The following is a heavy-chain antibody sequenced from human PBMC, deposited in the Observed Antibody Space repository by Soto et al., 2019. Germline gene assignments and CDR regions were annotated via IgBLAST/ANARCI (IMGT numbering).Heavy chain of an antibody. J-gene: IGHJ4*02. D-gene: IGHD5-12*01. V-gene: IGHV3-23*01. CDR1: GFTFSRDG. CDR2: MSGSGGST. Sequence: GGSLRVYCGASGFTFSRDGVSRIRRAPGKGLEWVSAMSGSGGSTYYADSVKGRFTISRDNSKNTLYLQMNSLRAEDTAVYYCAKGLYSGYAPGPFDYWGQGTLVTAPQ. CDR3: AKGLYSGYAPGPFDY.